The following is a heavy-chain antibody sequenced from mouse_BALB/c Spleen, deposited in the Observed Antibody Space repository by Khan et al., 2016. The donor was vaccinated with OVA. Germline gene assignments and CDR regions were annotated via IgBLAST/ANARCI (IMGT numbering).Heavy chain of an antibody. CDR2: ISTYYGDA. Sequence: VQLQESGAELVRPGVSVKISCKGSGYTFTDYAMHWVKQSHAKSLEWIGVISTYYGDASYNQKFKGKATTTVDKSSSTAYMELARLTSEDSAIYDCARGGRFAYWGQGTLVTVSA. CDR3: ARGGRFAY. J-gene: IGHJ3*01. D-gene: IGHD3-3*01. CDR1: GYTFTDYA. V-gene: IGHV1S137*01.